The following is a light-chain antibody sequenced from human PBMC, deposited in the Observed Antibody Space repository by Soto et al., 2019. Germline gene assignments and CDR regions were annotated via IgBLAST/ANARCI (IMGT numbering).Light chain of an antibody. Sequence: QSALTQPASVSGSPVQSITISRTGTSSDVGNYNLVSWYQQYPGKAPKLMIYEGGKRPSGVSNRFSGSKSGNTASLTISGLQAEDEADYYCCSFALRSTLIFGGGTKLTVL. CDR2: EGG. CDR1: SSDVGNYNL. V-gene: IGLV2-23*01. CDR3: CSFALRSTLI. J-gene: IGLJ2*01.